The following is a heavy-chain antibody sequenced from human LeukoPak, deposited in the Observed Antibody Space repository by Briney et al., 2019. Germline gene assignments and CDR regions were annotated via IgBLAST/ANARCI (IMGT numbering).Heavy chain of an antibody. CDR3: ARVGTTSNFYYYYGMDV. Sequence: GGSLRLSCAASGFTFSSYWMYWVRQAPGKGLVWVSRINSDGSTTNYADSVKGRFTISRDNAKNTLYLQMNSLRAEDTAVYYSARVGTTSNFYYYYGMDVWGQGTTVTVSS. D-gene: IGHD2/OR15-2a*01. J-gene: IGHJ6*02. CDR2: INSDGSTT. V-gene: IGHV3-74*01. CDR1: GFTFSSYW.